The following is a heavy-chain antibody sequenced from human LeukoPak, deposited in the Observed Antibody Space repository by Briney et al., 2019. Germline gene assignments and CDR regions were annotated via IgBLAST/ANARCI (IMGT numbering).Heavy chain of an antibody. D-gene: IGHD2-15*01. CDR2: ISSNGGST. CDR1: GFTFSSYA. Sequence: GGSLRLSCSASGFTFSSYAMLWVRQAPGKGLEYVSAISSNGGSTYYADSVKGRFTISRDNSKNTLYLQMSSLRAEDTAVYYCAKSSGGSWKGNWFDPWGQGTLVTVSS. CDR3: AKSSGGSWKGNWFDP. V-gene: IGHV3-64D*06. J-gene: IGHJ5*02.